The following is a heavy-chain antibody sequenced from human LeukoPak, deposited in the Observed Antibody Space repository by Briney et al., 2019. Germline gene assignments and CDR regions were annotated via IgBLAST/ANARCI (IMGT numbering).Heavy chain of an antibody. CDR1: GVTFSTHA. CDR2: LSGDGSTT. J-gene: IGHJ4*02. CDR3: ARGTSLGRPGTYYFDY. Sequence: PGGALRLSCAASGVTFSTHAMSWGPEAPGEGLGWGSRLSGDGSTTYHADSVKGRFTISGDNSRSTLYLQVNSLSAEDTAVYYCARGTSLGRPGTYYFDYWGQGALVTVSS. V-gene: IGHV3-23*01. D-gene: IGHD1/OR15-1a*01.